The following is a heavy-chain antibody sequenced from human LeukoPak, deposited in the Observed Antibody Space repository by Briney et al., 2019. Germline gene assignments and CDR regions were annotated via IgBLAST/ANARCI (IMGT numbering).Heavy chain of an antibody. CDR2: MDYSGST. Sequence: SETLSLTCTVSGDSISGHYWSWIRQPPGKGLEWIGSMDYSGSTYDNPSLRSRVTISIDTSKNQVSLKLSSVTAADTAVYYCARHGSSYYFDSWGQGTLVTVSS. V-gene: IGHV4-59*08. CDR1: GDSISGHY. D-gene: IGHD6-6*01. J-gene: IGHJ4*02. CDR3: ARHGSSYYFDS.